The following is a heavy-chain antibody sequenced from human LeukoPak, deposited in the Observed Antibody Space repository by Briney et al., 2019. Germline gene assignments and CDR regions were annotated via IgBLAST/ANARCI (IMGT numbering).Heavy chain of an antibody. CDR1: GGSFSGYY. J-gene: IGHJ4*02. CDR3: ARGRPVLRYFDWLVFDY. D-gene: IGHD3-9*01. Sequence: SETPSLTCAVYGGSFSGYYWSWIRQPPGKGLEWIGEINHSGSTNYNPSLKSRVTISVDTSKNQFSLKLSSVTAADTAVYYCARGRPVLRYFDWLVFDYWGQGTLVTVSS. V-gene: IGHV4-34*01. CDR2: INHSGST.